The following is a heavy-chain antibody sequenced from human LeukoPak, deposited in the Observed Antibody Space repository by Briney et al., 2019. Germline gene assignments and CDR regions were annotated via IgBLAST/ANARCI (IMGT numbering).Heavy chain of an antibody. CDR1: GFTFAKYA. Sequence: GESLKISCVGSGFTFAKYAMTRGREAPGKGLEWVSVISGSGNVTYYAESVKGRFTISRDNSKRTLYLQMDSLRADDTAIYYCAKDRAGANWGQGTLVLVSS. V-gene: IGHV3-23*01. J-gene: IGHJ4*02. CDR2: ISGSGNVT. CDR3: AKDRAGAN.